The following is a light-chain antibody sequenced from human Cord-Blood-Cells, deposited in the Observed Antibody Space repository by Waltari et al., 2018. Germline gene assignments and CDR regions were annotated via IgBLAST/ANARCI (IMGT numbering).Light chain of an antibody. CDR3: QQYNTWPPYS. Sequence: EIVMTQSPATLSMSPGERATLACRASQSVSSNLAWYQQKPGQAPRLLIYGASTRANGIPARFSGSGSGTEFTLTIRGLQSEDFAVYSCQQYNTWPPYSFGQGTKLEIK. J-gene: IGKJ2*03. CDR2: GAS. CDR1: QSVSSN. V-gene: IGKV3-15*01.